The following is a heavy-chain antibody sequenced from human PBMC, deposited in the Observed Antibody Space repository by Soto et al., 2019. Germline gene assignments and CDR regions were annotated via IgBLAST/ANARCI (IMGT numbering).Heavy chain of an antibody. CDR1: DGSSCRRYPC. J-gene: IGHJ4*02. CDR2: FYYTGST. Sequence: SVKRSVVDGSSCRRYPCCDMKHQNPGKGLEWIGSFYYTGSTYYNPSLKSRVTISVDTSKNQFYLKLSSVTAADTAVYYCARPVVRFLEWPFDYWGQGTLVTVSS. D-gene: IGHD3-3*01. V-gene: IGHV4-39*01. CDR3: ARPVVRFLEWPFDY.